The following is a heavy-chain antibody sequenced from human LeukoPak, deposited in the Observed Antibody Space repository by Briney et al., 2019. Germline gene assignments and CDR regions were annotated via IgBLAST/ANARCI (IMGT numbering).Heavy chain of an antibody. J-gene: IGHJ4*02. CDR1: GYTFTSYY. Sequence: ASVKVSCKASGYTFTSYYMHWVRQAPGQGLKWMGIIYPGGGSTRYAQKFQGRVTMSRDTSTSTVYMELSSLRSEDTAVYYCAREGGSYGDYYFDYWGQGTLVTVSS. CDR3: AREGGSYGDYYFDY. D-gene: IGHD4-17*01. V-gene: IGHV1-46*01. CDR2: IYPGGGST.